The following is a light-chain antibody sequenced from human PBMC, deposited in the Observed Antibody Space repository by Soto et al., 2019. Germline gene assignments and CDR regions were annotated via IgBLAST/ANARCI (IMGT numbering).Light chain of an antibody. CDR3: QQSYNTPYT. V-gene: IGKV1-39*01. CDR2: AAS. Sequence: DIQMTQSPSSLSASVGDPVTITCRASQSISVHLNWYQQKPGKVPKILIYAASNLKSGVPLRFSGSGSETDFARTISSMAPADFATYFWQQSYNTPYTCGQGTKLEIK. CDR1: QSISVH. J-gene: IGKJ2*01.